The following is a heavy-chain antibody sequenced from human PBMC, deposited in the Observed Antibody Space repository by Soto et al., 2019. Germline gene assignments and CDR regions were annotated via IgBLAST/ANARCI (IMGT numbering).Heavy chain of an antibody. CDR2: INPIFGTA. D-gene: IGHD6-13*01. Sequence: QVQLVQSGAEVKKPGASVKVSCKASGYTFTGYYMHWVRQAPGQGLEWMGWINPIFGTANYAQKFQGRVTITADESTSTAYMELSSLRSEDTAVYYCARDLLEGQLEDYWGQGTLVTVSS. V-gene: IGHV1-69*01. J-gene: IGHJ4*02. CDR3: ARDLLEGQLEDY. CDR1: GYTFTGYY.